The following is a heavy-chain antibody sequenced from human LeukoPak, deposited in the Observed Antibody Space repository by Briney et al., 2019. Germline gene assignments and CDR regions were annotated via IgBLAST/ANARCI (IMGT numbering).Heavy chain of an antibody. D-gene: IGHD3-10*01. CDR2: IYTSGST. J-gene: IGHJ6*03. V-gene: IGHV4-61*02. Sequence: SETLSLTCTVSGGSISSGSYYWSWIRQPAGKGLEWIGRIYTSGSTNYNPSLKRRVTISVDTSKNQFSLKLSSVAVADTAVYYCARRPYYYGSGSYYYYYMDVWGKGTTVTVSS. CDR3: ARRPYYYGSGSYYYYYMDV. CDR1: GGSISSGSYY.